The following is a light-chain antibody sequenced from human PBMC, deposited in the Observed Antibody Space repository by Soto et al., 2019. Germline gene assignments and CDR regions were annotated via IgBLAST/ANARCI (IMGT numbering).Light chain of an antibody. Sequence: EIVLTQSPGTLSLSPGARATLSCRASQSISSNFLTWYQQKPGQAPRLLIYGAFSRATGIPDRFSGSGSGTDFTRTISRLEPEDFAVYYCQQYGSSLPYTFGQGTNLEIK. CDR1: QSISSNF. J-gene: IGKJ2*01. CDR3: QQYGSSLPYT. CDR2: GAF. V-gene: IGKV3-20*01.